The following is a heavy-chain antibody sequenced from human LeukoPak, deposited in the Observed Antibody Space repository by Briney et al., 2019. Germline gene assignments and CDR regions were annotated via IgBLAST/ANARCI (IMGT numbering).Heavy chain of an antibody. J-gene: IGHJ4*02. V-gene: IGHV4-59*08. CDR3: ARWDDSSRSFED. CDR2: IYYTGSS. D-gene: IGHD3-22*01. Sequence: SETLSLTCTVSAGSIRSYHWNWIRQSPVRGLEWIGYIYYTGSSNYSPSLKSRVTMSVDTSKSQFSLRLSSVTASDTAVYYCARWDDSSRSFEDWGQGTLVTVSS. CDR1: AGSIRSYH.